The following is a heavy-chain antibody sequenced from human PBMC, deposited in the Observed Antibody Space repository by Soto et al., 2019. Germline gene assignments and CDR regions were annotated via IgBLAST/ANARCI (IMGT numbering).Heavy chain of an antibody. CDR2: IYTTTSP. D-gene: IGHD4-17*01. V-gene: IGHV4-4*07. CDR3: ARSPAYGDYANLDT. J-gene: IGHJ5*02. CDR1: GDSVSKYY. Sequence: SETLSLTCTVSGDSVSKYYWNWIRQPAGKGLEWIGRIYTTTSPNYNPSLKSRVTMSVDTSKNQFSLKLNLSSVTAADTAVYYCARSPAYGDYANLDTWGQGTLVTVSS.